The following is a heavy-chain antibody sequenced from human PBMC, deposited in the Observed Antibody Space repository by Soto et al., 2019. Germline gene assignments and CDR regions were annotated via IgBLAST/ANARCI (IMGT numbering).Heavy chain of an antibody. Sequence: ASVKVSCKASGNTLTSHWIHWVRRARGQGLEWMGVINPSGSSTSYAQKFQGRVTMTRDTSTSTVYMEVNSLRSEDTAVYYCARDNYYESSGSKGWYFDLWGRGTLVTVSS. CDR3: ARDNYYESSGSKGWYFDL. V-gene: IGHV1-46*01. CDR2: INPSGSST. D-gene: IGHD3-22*01. CDR1: GNTLTSHW. J-gene: IGHJ2*01.